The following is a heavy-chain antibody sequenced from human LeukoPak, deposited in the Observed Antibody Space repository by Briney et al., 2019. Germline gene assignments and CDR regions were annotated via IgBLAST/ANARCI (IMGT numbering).Heavy chain of an antibody. Sequence: ASVKVSCKASGYTFTGYYMHWVRQAPGQGLEWMGWISPNTGVTNYAQKFQGRVTLTRDTSIITAYMELTRLRSDDTAVYYCARDRTTVTTGYYGMDVWGQGTTVTVSS. CDR3: ARDRTTVTTGYYGMDV. V-gene: IGHV1-2*02. CDR1: GYTFTGYY. J-gene: IGHJ6*02. D-gene: IGHD4-17*01. CDR2: ISPNTGVT.